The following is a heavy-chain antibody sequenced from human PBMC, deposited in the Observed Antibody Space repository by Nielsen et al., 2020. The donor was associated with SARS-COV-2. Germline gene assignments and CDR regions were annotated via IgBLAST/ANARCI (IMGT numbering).Heavy chain of an antibody. CDR1: SGSISSYY. CDR3: ARLQYAAARPLGMDV. CDR2: VSYSGST. D-gene: IGHD6-6*01. J-gene: IGHJ6*02. Sequence: SETLFLTCTVSSGSISSYYWSWFRQPPGQGLEWIGYVSYSGSTDSNPSLKSRVTISVDTSKNQFSLRLSSVTAADTAVYYCARLQYAAARPLGMDVWGQGTTVTVS. V-gene: IGHV4-59*08.